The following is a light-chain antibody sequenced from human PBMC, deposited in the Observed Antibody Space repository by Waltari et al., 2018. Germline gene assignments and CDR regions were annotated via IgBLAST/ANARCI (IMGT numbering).Light chain of an antibody. CDR2: KDD. Sequence: QSILTQPPSESGTPGQTVTLSCPGHNSHLGKNLTSWFQQVPGTAPKVLIYKDDRRPSGVPDRFSASKSGTSASLAISGLRSDDEADYYCAAWDDTVKSVLFGGGTKLTVL. CDR3: AAWDDTVKSVL. CDR1: NSHLGKNL. J-gene: IGLJ2*01. V-gene: IGLV1-47*01.